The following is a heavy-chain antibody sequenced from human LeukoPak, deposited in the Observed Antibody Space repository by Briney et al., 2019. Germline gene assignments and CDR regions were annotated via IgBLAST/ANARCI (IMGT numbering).Heavy chain of an antibody. J-gene: IGHJ4*02. CDR2: ISGSSGST. V-gene: IGHV3-23*01. D-gene: IGHD1-26*01. CDR1: GFTFSSYA. CDR3: AKVYSVGAPGG. Sequence: GGSLRLSCAASGFTFSSYAMTWVRQAPGKGLVWVSSISGSSGSTYYADSVKGRFTISGDNSKSTLYLQMNSLRAEDTAVYYCAKVYSVGAPGGWGQGTLVTVSS.